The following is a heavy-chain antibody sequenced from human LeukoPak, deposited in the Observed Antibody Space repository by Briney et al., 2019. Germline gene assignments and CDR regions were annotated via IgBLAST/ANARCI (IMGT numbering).Heavy chain of an antibody. V-gene: IGHV3-9*01. J-gene: IGHJ4*02. CDR2: ISWNSGSI. CDR1: GFTFDDYA. D-gene: IGHD2-21*01. Sequence: PGRSLRLSCAASGFTFDDYAMHWVRQAPGKGLEWVSGISWNSGSIGYADSVKGRFTISRDNAKNSLYLQMNSLRAEDTAVYYCARDPDILLGVNFDYWGQGALVIVSS. CDR3: ARDPDILLGVNFDY.